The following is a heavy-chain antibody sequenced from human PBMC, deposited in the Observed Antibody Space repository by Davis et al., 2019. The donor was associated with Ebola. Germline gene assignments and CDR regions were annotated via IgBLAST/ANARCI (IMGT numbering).Heavy chain of an antibody. J-gene: IGHJ6*04. D-gene: IGHD4-17*01. CDR3: ARGLYDLMTTVIYYYYGMDV. CDR1: GGSFSSYY. Sequence: MPSETLSLTFAVYGGSFSSYYWSWIRQPPGKGLEWIGYIYYSGSTNYNPSLKSRVTISVDTSKNQFSLKLSSVTAADTAVYYCARGLYDLMTTVIYYYYGMDVWGKGTTVTVSS. CDR2: IYYSGST. V-gene: IGHV4-59*12.